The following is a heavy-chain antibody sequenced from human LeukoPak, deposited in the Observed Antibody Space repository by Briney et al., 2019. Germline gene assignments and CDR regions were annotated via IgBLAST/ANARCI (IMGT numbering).Heavy chain of an antibody. V-gene: IGHV4-59*01. CDR3: ARDKRHSYGRYFDP. J-gene: IGHJ4*02. CDR1: ADSISTYH. CDR2: MQSTGNR. D-gene: IGHD5-18*01. Sequence: PSATLSLTCSVSADSISTYHWNWIRKHPGKGLEWIGYMQSTGNRNYNPSLKNRVNIFVDMSKNQFVLNLRSVTAADTAVYYCARDKRHSYGRYFDPWGQGMLVTVSS.